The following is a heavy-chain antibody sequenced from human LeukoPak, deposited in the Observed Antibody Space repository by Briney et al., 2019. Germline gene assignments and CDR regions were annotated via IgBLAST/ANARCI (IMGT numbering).Heavy chain of an antibody. D-gene: IGHD3-3*01. CDR3: ARKQSIAVLRFLEWSGRWFDP. V-gene: IGHV4-39*07. CDR1: GGSISSGGYY. Sequence: KPSETLSLTCTVSGGSISSGGYYWSWIRQPPGKGLEWIGEINHSGSTNYNPSLKSRVTISVDTSKNQFSLKLSSVTAADTAVYYCARKQSIAVLRFLEWSGRWFDPWGQGTLVTVSS. CDR2: INHSGST. J-gene: IGHJ5*02.